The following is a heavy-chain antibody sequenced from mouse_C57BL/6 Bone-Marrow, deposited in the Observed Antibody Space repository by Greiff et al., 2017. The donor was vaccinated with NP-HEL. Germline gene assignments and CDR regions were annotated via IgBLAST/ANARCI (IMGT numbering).Heavy chain of an antibody. D-gene: IGHD1-1*01. CDR2: ILPSIGRT. CDR1: DSEVFPIAY. Sequence: VQLQQSGSELRSPGSSVKLSCKDFDSEVFPIAYMSWVRQKPGHGFEWIGGILPSIGRTIYGEKFEDKATLDADTLSNTAYLELNSLTSEDSAIYYCARRSRYYYGSSYGYFDVWGTGTTVTVSS. CDR3: ARRSRYYYGSSYGYFDV. J-gene: IGHJ1*03. V-gene: IGHV15-2*01.